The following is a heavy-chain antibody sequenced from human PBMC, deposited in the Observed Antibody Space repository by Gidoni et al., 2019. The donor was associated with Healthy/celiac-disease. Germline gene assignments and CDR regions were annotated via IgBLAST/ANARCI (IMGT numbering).Heavy chain of an antibody. D-gene: IGHD6-13*01. CDR3: ASKSGLSSWYNHDY. CDR1: GGPFGSYA. J-gene: IGHJ4*02. Sequence: QVQLVQSGAEVKKPASSVKVPCKASGGPFGSYAISWVRQAPGQGLAWMGGIIPIFGTANYAQKFQGRVTITADKSTSTAYMELSSLRSEDTAVYYCASKSGLSSWYNHDYWGQGTLVTVSS. V-gene: IGHV1-69*06. CDR2: IIPIFGTA.